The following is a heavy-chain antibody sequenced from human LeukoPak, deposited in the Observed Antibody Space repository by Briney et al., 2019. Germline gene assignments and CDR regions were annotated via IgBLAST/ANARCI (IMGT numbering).Heavy chain of an antibody. CDR3: ARDNLDYYDSSGYPGIFDY. J-gene: IGHJ4*02. CDR2: ISYDGSNK. V-gene: IGHV3-30-3*01. D-gene: IGHD3-22*01. CDR1: GFTFSSYA. Sequence: GGSLRLSCAASGFTFSSYAMHWVRQAPGKGLEWVAVISYDGSNKYYADSVKGRFTISRDNSKNTLYLQMNSLRAEDTAVYYCARDNLDYYDSSGYPGIFDYWGQGTLVTVSS.